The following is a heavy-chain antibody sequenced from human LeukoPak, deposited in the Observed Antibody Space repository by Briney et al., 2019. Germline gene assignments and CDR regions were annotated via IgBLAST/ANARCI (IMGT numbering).Heavy chain of an antibody. CDR1: GFTFSSYG. J-gene: IGHJ6*02. D-gene: IGHD5-24*01. V-gene: IGHV3-33*01. Sequence: PGGSLRLSCAASGFTFSSYGMHWVRQAPAKGLEWVAVIWYDGSNKYYADSVKGRFTISRDNSKNTLYLQMNSLRAEDTAVYYCARDLIRGGRWLQLVPYYYYGMDVWGQGTTVTVSS. CDR3: ARDLIRGGRWLQLVPYYYYGMDV. CDR2: IWYDGSNK.